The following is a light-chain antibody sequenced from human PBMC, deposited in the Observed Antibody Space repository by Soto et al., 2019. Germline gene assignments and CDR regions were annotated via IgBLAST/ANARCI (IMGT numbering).Light chain of an antibody. CDR2: GAS. Sequence: DIQMTQFPSSVSASVGDRVTFTCRASQAIAKWVAWYQVKPGKAPQFLIYGASTSQSGVPPRFSGSGSGTEFTLPISSLQPEDYGTYYCQQAQTSSVTFGQGTRL. J-gene: IGKJ5*01. CDR1: QAIAKW. CDR3: QQAQTSSVT. V-gene: IGKV1-12*01.